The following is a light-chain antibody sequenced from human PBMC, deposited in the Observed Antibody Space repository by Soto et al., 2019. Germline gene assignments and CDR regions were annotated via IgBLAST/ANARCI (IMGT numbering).Light chain of an antibody. J-gene: IGLJ1*01. CDR3: GSYTTSNTLV. V-gene: IGLV2-14*03. CDR1: SSDVGGYNY. Sequence: QSALTQPASVSGSPGQSITISCTGTSSDVGGYNYVSWYQHYPGKAPKLVIYDVTTRPSGVSNRFSASKSSNTASLTISRLQADDEADYYCGSYTTSNTLVFGTGTKLTVL. CDR2: DVT.